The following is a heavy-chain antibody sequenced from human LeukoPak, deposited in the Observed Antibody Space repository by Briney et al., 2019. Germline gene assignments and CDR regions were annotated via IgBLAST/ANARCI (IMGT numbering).Heavy chain of an antibody. Sequence: SETLSLTCTVSGGSISSGGYYWSWIRQHPGKGLEWIGYIYYSGSTYYNPSLKSRVTISVDTSKNQFSLKLSSVTAADTAVYFCARDRWFYYDSSGSTDFDSWGQGTPVTVSS. J-gene: IGHJ4*02. CDR1: GGSISSGGYY. V-gene: IGHV4-31*03. CDR3: ARDRWFYYDSSGSTDFDS. D-gene: IGHD3-22*01. CDR2: IYYSGST.